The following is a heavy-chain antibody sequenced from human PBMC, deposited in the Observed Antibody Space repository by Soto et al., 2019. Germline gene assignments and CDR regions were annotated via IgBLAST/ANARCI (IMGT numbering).Heavy chain of an antibody. CDR2: INPNSGGT. D-gene: IGHD2-15*01. CDR3: ARTSIDCSCRSCDHYFDY. CDR1: GYTFTGYY. Sequence: GASVKVSGKASGYTFTGYYMHWVRQAPGQGLEGMGWINPNSGGTNYAQKFQGRVTMTRDTSIGTAYMELSRLRSDDTAVYYCARTSIDCSCRSCDHYFDYWRKGTLVTVSS. V-gene: IGHV1-2*02. J-gene: IGHJ4*02.